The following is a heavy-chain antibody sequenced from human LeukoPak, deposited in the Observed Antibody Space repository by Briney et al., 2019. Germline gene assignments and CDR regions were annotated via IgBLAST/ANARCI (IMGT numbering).Heavy chain of an antibody. CDR3: ARDVAEGMYYFDY. V-gene: IGHV3-11*01. J-gene: IGHJ4*02. D-gene: IGHD6-19*01. Sequence: GGSLRLSCAASGFTFSDYYMSWIRQAPGKGLEWVSYISSSGSTIYYADSVKGRFTIPRDNAKNSLYLQMNSLRAEDTAVYYCARDVAEGMYYFDYWGQGTLATVSS. CDR2: ISSSGSTI. CDR1: GFTFSDYY.